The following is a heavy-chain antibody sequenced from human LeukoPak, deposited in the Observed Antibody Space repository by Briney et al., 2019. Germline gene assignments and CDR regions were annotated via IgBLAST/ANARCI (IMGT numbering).Heavy chain of an antibody. V-gene: IGHV4-59*01. J-gene: IGHJ3*02. CDR2: IDYSGNT. CDR3: ARVPPLGYCSGGSCYSDAFDI. CDR1: GGSINNYY. Sequence: PSETLSLTCTVSGGSINNYYWSWVRQPPGKGLEWIGYIDYSGNTDYNPSLKSRVTISVDTSKNQFSLTLTSVTAADTAVYYCARVPPLGYCSGGSCYSDAFDIWGQGTMVTVSS. D-gene: IGHD2-15*01.